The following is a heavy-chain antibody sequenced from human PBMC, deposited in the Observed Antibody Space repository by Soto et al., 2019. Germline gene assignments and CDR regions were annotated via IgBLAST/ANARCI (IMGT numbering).Heavy chain of an antibody. CDR3: ARESGGATATLDYYYFYMDV. J-gene: IGHJ6*03. Sequence: QVQLVQSGAEVRKPGASVTVSCRSSGDSFNDYYIHWVRQAPGQGFEWMGWINPNGGVTKYAQKFQGWVSMLRDTSIRTVYMQLSRLRSDDTAVYYCARESGGATATLDYYYFYMDVWGTGTTVTVSS. V-gene: IGHV1-2*04. CDR2: INPNGGVT. CDR1: GDSFNDYY. D-gene: IGHD5-12*01.